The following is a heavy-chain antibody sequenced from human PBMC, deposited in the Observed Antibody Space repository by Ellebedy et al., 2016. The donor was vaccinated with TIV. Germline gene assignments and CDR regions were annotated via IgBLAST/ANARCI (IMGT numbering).Heavy chain of an antibody. V-gene: IGHV1-69*13. CDR3: ARDLRSGYYGGVFDY. CDR2: IIPIFGTA. CDR1: GGTFSSYA. J-gene: IGHJ4*02. Sequence: ASVKVSCKASGGTFSSYAISWVRQAPGHGLEWMGGIIPIFGTANYAQKFQGRVTITADESTSPAYLELSSLRSDATAVYYCARDLRSGYYGGVFDYWGQGTLVTVSS. D-gene: IGHD3-22*01.